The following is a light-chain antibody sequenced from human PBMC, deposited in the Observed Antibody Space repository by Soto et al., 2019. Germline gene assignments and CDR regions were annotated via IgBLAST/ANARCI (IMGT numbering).Light chain of an antibody. CDR2: TNN. Sequence: HSVLTQPPSASGTPGQTVTISCSGSSSNVGSSFLYWYQQLPGTAPKLLIYTNNQRPSGVPDRFSASKSGASASLAISGLRSEDEADYYCATWDDSLSGPVFGGGTQLTVL. J-gene: IGLJ2*01. CDR1: SSNVGSSF. V-gene: IGLV1-47*01. CDR3: ATWDDSLSGPV.